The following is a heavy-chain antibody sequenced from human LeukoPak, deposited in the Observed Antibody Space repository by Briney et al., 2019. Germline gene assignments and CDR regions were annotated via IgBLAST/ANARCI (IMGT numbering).Heavy chain of an antibody. Sequence: GGSLRLSCAASGFTFNSHEIPWVRQFTGKGLEWVSAIGTAGDAYYSASVKGRFTISRDNAENSLYLQMNSLRAGDTALYYCARESAGLGAKAFDIWGQGTMVTVSS. D-gene: IGHD1-26*01. CDR3: ARESAGLGAKAFDI. CDR1: GFTFNSHE. V-gene: IGHV3-13*01. CDR2: IGTAGDA. J-gene: IGHJ3*02.